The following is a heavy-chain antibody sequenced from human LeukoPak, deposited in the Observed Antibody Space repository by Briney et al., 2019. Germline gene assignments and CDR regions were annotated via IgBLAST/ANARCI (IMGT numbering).Heavy chain of an antibody. CDR2: INHSGST. D-gene: IGHD3-3*01. Sequence: SETLSLTCAVYGGSFSGYYWSWIRQPPGKGLEWIREINHSGSTNYNPSLKSRVTISVDTSKNQFSLKLSSVTAADTAVYYCAREMRDFWSGYTDWGQGTLVTVSS. CDR3: AREMRDFWSGYTD. V-gene: IGHV4-34*01. CDR1: GGSFSGYY. J-gene: IGHJ4*02.